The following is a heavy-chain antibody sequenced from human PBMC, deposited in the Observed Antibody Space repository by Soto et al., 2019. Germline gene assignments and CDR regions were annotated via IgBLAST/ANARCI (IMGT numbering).Heavy chain of an antibody. CDR3: ARVYIGSYSVY. J-gene: IGHJ4*02. Sequence: QVQLQESGPGLVKPSGTLSLTCAVSGGSISSNNWWSWVRQPPGKGLEWIGEIFHSGSTHYSPSLKSRVTISVDKSKTQSSLKLTSVTAADTAVYYCARVYIGSYSVYWGQGTLVTVSS. CDR1: GGSISSNNW. V-gene: IGHV4-4*02. CDR2: IFHSGST. D-gene: IGHD1-26*01.